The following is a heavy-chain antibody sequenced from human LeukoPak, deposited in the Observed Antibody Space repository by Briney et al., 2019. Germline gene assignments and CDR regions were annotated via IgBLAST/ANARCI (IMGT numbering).Heavy chain of an antibody. Sequence: NASETLSLTSTVSGGSISSSSYYWGWIRQPPGKGLEWIGSIYYSGSTYYNPSLKSRVTISVDTSKNQFSLKLSSVTAADTAVYYCARRTRYYYYMDVWGKGTTVTVSS. V-gene: IGHV4-39*01. J-gene: IGHJ6*03. CDR1: GGSISSSSYY. CDR2: IYYSGST. CDR3: ARRTRYYYYMDV.